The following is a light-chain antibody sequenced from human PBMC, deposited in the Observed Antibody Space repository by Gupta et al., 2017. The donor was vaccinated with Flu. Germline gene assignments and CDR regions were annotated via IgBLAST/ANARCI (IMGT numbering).Light chain of an antibody. Sequence: QSALTQPRSVSGSPGQSVTISCPGSSSDLATYNHVSWYQQHPGKAPKLIIYRFTMRPSGVPDRFSGSKSGNTASLTISGVQADDEADYYCCSFAATYTWVFGGGTKLTVL. CDR3: CSFAATYTWV. V-gene: IGLV2-11*01. CDR1: SSDLATYNH. J-gene: IGLJ3*02. CDR2: RFT.